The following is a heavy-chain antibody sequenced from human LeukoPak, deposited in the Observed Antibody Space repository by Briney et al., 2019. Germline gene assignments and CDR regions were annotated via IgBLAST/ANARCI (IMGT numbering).Heavy chain of an antibody. D-gene: IGHD4-17*01. CDR2: VTGSGGTT. CDR1: GFTFSSYA. J-gene: IGHJ4*02. V-gene: IGHV3-23*01. Sequence: GGSLRLSCAASGFTFSSYAMSWVRQAPGKGLEWVATVTGSGGTTYYADSVKGRFTISRDNSQNTMHLQMSSLRAEDTAVYYNAKGFKTYGELSFDYWGQGTLVTVSS. CDR3: AKGFKTYGELSFDY.